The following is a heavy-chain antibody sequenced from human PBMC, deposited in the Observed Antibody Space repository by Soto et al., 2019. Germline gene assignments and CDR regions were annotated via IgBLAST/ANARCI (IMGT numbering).Heavy chain of an antibody. J-gene: IGHJ6*03. Sequence: EVQLVESGGGVVRPGTSLRLSCTASGFNFDDYGMSWVRQAPGKGLEWVSSINWSGSHTGYADSVVGRFTISRDNAKNSLYLQIISLRPEDTAFYYCARSAYTVTWSPMDVWGKGSTVTVSS. CDR2: INWSGSHT. V-gene: IGHV3-20*04. CDR3: ARSAYTVTWSPMDV. D-gene: IGHD4-4*01. CDR1: GFNFDDYG.